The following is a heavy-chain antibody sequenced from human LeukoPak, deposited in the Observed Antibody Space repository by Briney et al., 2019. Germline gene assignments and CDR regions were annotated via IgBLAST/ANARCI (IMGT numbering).Heavy chain of an antibody. V-gene: IGHV3-21*01. Sequence: GGSLRLSCAASGFTFTSYSMNWVRQAPGKGLEWVSSISGSSKHRYYADSVKVRFTISRDNAKSSLYLQMNSLRAEDTAVYYCVRDMTTVTTCYLHHWGQGTLVTVSS. CDR2: ISGSSKHR. CDR1: GFTFTSYS. D-gene: IGHD4-17*01. CDR3: VRDMTTVTTCYLHH. J-gene: IGHJ1*01.